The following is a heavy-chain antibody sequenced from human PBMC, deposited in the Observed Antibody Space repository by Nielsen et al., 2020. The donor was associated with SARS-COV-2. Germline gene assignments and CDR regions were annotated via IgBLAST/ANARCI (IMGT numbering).Heavy chain of an antibody. J-gene: IGHJ6*02. CDR3: ARGLCSSTSCYEYYYYYGMDV. D-gene: IGHD2-2*01. CDR1: GYTFTSYY. CDR2: INPSGGST. Sequence: ASVKVSCKASGYTFTSYYMHWVRQAPGQGLEWMGIINPSGGSTSYAQKFQGRVTMTRDTSTSTVYMELSSLRSEDTAVYYCARGLCSSTSCYEYYYYYGMDVWGQGTTVTVSS. V-gene: IGHV1-46*01.